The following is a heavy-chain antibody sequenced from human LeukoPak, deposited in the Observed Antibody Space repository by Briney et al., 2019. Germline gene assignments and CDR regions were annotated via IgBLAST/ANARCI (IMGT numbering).Heavy chain of an antibody. V-gene: IGHV1-18*01. CDR2: ISAYNGNI. D-gene: IGHD2-15*01. J-gene: IGHJ4*02. Sequence: ASVKVSCKTSGYTFTSYGITWVRQAPGKGLEWMGWISAYNGNIDYAQNLQGRVTMTTDTSTSTAYMELRSLRSDDTAVYYCTIMTHCTGGTCYSYDHWGKGTMVAVSS. CDR3: TIMTHCTGGTCYSYDH. CDR1: GYTFTSYG.